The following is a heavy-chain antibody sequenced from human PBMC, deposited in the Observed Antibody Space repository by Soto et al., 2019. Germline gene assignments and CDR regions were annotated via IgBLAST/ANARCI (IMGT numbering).Heavy chain of an antibody. CDR2: IIPIFGTA. J-gene: IGHJ6*02. CDR1: GGTFSSYA. D-gene: IGHD6-6*01. Sequence: ASVKVSCKASGGTFSSYAISWVRQAPGQGLEWMGGIIPIFGTANYAQKFQGRVTITADESTSTAYMELSSLRSEDTAVYYCARGRGSSSSVDYYYYYGMDVWGQGTTVTVSS. CDR3: ARGRGSSSSVDYYYYYGMDV. V-gene: IGHV1-69*13.